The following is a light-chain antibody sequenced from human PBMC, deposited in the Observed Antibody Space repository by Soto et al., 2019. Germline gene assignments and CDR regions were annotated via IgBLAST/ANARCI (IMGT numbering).Light chain of an antibody. CDR1: SGSVSTIYY. Sequence: QTVVTKEPSFSVSPGGTVTLTCGLSSGSVSTIYYTSWYQQTPGQAPRTLIYSTSTRSSGVPDRFSGSILGNKAALTITGAQADDESDYYCVLYMGSGISVFGTGTKVTVL. CDR3: VLYMGSGISV. V-gene: IGLV8-61*01. J-gene: IGLJ1*01. CDR2: STS.